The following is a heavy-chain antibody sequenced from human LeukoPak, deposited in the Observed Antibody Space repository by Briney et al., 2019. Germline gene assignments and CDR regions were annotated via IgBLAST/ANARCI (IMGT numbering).Heavy chain of an antibody. D-gene: IGHD3-10*01. Sequence: ASVKVSCKASGYTFTSYDINWVRQATGQGLEWMGIINPSGGSTSYAQKFQGRVTMTRDMSTSTVYMELSSLRSEDTAVYYCTTARSDYVLLWFGEQPAASAFDIWGQGTMVTVSS. CDR2: INPSGGST. CDR1: GYTFTSYD. CDR3: TTARSDYVLLWFGEQPAASAFDI. J-gene: IGHJ3*02. V-gene: IGHV1-46*01.